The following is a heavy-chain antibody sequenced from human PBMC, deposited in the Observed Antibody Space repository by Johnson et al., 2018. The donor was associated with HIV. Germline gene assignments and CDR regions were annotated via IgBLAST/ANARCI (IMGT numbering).Heavy chain of an antibody. Sequence: VQLVESGGGLVQPGGSLRLSCAASGFTFSSYDMHWVRQATGKGLEWVSAIGTAGDTYYPGSVKGRFTISRDNSKSTLYLQMNSLRPEDTAVYYCARGMGLQLGNALDIWGQGTMVTVSS. J-gene: IGHJ3*02. CDR2: IGTAGDT. CDR3: ARGMGLQLGNALDI. D-gene: IGHD1-1*01. CDR1: GFTFSSYD. V-gene: IGHV3-13*01.